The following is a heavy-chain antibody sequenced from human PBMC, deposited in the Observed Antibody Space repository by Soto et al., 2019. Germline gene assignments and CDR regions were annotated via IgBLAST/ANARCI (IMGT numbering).Heavy chain of an antibody. D-gene: IGHD6-13*01. J-gene: IGHJ5*02. Sequence: SGPTLVNPTETLTLTCTVSGFSLSNARMGVSWICQPPGKALEWLAHIFSNDEKSYSTSLKSRLTISKDTSKSQVVLTMTNMDPVDTATYYCARIPGSSWYYWFDPWGQGTLVTVSS. CDR3: ARIPGSSWYYWFDP. CDR1: GFSLSNARMG. CDR2: IFSNDEK. V-gene: IGHV2-26*01.